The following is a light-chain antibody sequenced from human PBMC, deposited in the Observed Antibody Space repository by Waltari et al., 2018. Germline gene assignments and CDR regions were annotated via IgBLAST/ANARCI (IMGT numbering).Light chain of an antibody. V-gene: IGLV1-47*01. CDR2: RNN. CDR1: SPNIGSNY. CDR3: AAWDDSLSGPV. J-gene: IGLJ2*01. Sequence: QSVLTQPPSASGTPGQRVTISCSGSSPNIGSNYVYWYQQLPGTAPKLLINRNNPRASGVPSRFSGSESGASASLAISVLRSGDEADYYCAAWDDSLSGPVFGGGTKLTVL.